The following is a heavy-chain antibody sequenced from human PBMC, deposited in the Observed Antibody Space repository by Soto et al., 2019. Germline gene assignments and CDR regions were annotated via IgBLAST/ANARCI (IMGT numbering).Heavy chain of an antibody. Sequence: QITLKESGPTLVKPTQTLTLTCTFSGFSLSTSGVGVGWIRQPPGKALEWLALIYWDDDKRYSPSLKSRLTITKDTSKNQVVLTRTNMDPLDTATYYCAHSGAAGPPPPYFDYWGQGTLVTVSS. CDR1: GFSLSTSGVG. D-gene: IGHD6-13*01. V-gene: IGHV2-5*02. J-gene: IGHJ4*02. CDR2: IYWDDDK. CDR3: AHSGAAGPPPPYFDY.